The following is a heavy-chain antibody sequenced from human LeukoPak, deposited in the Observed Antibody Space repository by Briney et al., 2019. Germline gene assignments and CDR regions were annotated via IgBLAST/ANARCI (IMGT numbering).Heavy chain of an antibody. V-gene: IGHV1-69*04. CDR3: ARDTSGWPD. Sequence: ASVKVSCKASGGTFSSYAISWVRQAPGQGLEWMGRIIPILGIANYAQKFQGRVTITADKSTSTAYMELSSLTSEDTDVYYCARDTSGWPDWGQGTLVTVSS. D-gene: IGHD6-19*01. J-gene: IGHJ4*02. CDR2: IIPILGIA. CDR1: GGTFSSYA.